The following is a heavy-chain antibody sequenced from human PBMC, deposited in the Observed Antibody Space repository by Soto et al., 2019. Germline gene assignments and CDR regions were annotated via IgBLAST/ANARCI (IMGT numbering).Heavy chain of an antibody. V-gene: IGHV4-31*02. D-gene: IGHD5-12*01. CDR3: ARDVSGGRWYFDL. Sequence: WTWIRQHPGTGLEWIGYIYYSGSTYYNPSLKSRVTISVDTSKSQFSLRLSSVTAADTAVYYCARDVSGGRWYFDLWGRGTLVTVSS. CDR2: IYYSGST. J-gene: IGHJ2*01.